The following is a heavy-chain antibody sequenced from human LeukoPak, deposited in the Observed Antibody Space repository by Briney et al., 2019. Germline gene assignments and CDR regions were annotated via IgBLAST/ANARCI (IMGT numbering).Heavy chain of an antibody. CDR3: APFRYYYGSGSFDYGMDV. Sequence: GSSVKVSCKASGGTFSSYAISWVRQAPGQGLEWMGRIIPILGIANYAQKFQGRVTITADKSTSTAYMELSSLRSEDTAVYYCAPFRYYYGSGSFDYGMDVWGQGTTVTVSS. V-gene: IGHV1-69*04. J-gene: IGHJ6*02. D-gene: IGHD3-10*01. CDR2: IIPILGIA. CDR1: GGTFSSYA.